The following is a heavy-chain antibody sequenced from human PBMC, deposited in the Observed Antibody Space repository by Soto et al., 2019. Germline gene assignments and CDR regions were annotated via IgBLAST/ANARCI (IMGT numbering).Heavy chain of an antibody. CDR1: GGSISSGGYS. CDR2: IYYSGST. J-gene: IGHJ5*02. CDR3: ARENDFWSGYYDNWFDP. D-gene: IGHD3-3*01. V-gene: IGHV4-30-2*05. Sequence: SETLSLTCAVSGGSISSGGYSWSWIRQPPGKGLEWIEYIYYSGSTYYNPSLKSRVTISVDTSKNQFSLKLSSVTAADTAVYYCARENDFWSGYYDNWFDPWGQGTLVTVSS.